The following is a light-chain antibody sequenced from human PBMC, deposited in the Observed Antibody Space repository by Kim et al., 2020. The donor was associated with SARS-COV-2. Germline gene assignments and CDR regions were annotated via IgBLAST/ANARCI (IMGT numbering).Light chain of an antibody. CDR2: EGT. CDR3: CSYAGSSTYV. Sequence: GQSITISCPGTISDGVSYNLSVWSQHNPGKAPKLMIYEGTKRPSGVSNRFSGSKSGNTASLTISGLHAEDEAVYYCCSYAGSSTYVFGTGTKVTVL. CDR1: ISDGVSYNL. J-gene: IGLJ1*01. V-gene: IGLV2-23*01.